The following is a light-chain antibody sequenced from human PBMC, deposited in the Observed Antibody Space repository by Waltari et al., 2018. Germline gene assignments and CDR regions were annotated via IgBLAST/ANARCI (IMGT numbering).Light chain of an antibody. CDR1: QSVGRS. CDR2: DAS. CDR3: QKYERLPAT. V-gene: IGKV3-20*01. Sequence: EIVLTQSPGTLSLSPGERAKLSGRVSQSVGRSLAWYPQKPGHGTRLLMYDASSRATGIPDRFSGSGSGKYFSLTISRLEPEDVAMYYCQKYERLPATFGQGTKVEIK. J-gene: IGKJ1*01.